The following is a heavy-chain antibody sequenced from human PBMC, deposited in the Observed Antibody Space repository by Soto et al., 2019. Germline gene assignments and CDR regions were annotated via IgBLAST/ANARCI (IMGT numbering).Heavy chain of an antibody. J-gene: IGHJ5*02. CDR1: GGSGIGYF. Sequence: SETLSLTCAVYGGSGIGYFWSWSRQAPGKGLEWIGEINHTGGTHYNPSLKSRVTMSVDTSKNQFSLRLSSVTAADTAIYYCATRITVFGLLIPPFDPWGQGTQVTVS. CDR3: ATRITVFGLLIPPFDP. D-gene: IGHD3-3*01. V-gene: IGHV4-34*01. CDR2: INHTGGT.